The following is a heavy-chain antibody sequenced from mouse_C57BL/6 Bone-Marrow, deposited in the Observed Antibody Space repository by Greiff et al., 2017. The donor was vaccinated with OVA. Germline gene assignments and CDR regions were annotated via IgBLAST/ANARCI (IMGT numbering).Heavy chain of an antibody. CDR1: GYTFTDYY. J-gene: IGHJ2*01. CDR3: ARRGFITTGVPHFDY. Sequence: VQLQQSGPVLVKPGASVKMSCKASGYTFTDYYMNWVKQSHGKSLEWIGVINPYNGGTSYNQQFKGKATLTVDKSYGTASMALHRLHYETSAVYYFARRGFITTGVPHFDYWGQGTTPTVSS. D-gene: IGHD1-1*01. CDR2: INPYNGGT. V-gene: IGHV1-19*01.